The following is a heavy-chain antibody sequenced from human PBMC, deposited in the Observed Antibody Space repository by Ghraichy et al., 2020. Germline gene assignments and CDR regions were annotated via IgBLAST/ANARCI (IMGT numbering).Heavy chain of an antibody. CDR2: IWYDGSNK. D-gene: IGHD3-22*01. J-gene: IGHJ6*02. Sequence: GGSLRLSCAASGFTFSSYGMHWVRQAPGKGLEWVAVIWYDGSNKYYADSVKGRFTISRDNSKNTLYLQMNSLRAEDTAVYYCARDLDYYDSSGWRGRMDVWGQGTTVTVSS. V-gene: IGHV3-33*08. CDR3: ARDLDYYDSSGWRGRMDV. CDR1: GFTFSSYG.